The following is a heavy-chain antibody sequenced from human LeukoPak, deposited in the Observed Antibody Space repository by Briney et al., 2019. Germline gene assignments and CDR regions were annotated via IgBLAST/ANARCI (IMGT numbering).Heavy chain of an antibody. CDR1: GFTFSSFA. J-gene: IGHJ4*02. CDR3: VKDLRSDFMGVLSRYLSY. V-gene: IGHV3-64D*09. Sequence: GGPLRLSCSASGFTFSSFAMHWVRQAPGKGLEYVAAISRNGGSTYYADSVKGRFTISRDNSKGTLYLQMSSLRAEDTAVYLCVKDLRSDFMGVLSRYLSYWGQGTLVTVSS. D-gene: IGHD2/OR15-2a*01. CDR2: ISRNGGST.